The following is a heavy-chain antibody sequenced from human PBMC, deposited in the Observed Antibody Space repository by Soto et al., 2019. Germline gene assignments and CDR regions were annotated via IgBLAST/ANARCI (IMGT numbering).Heavy chain of an antibody. J-gene: IGHJ5*02. Sequence: QVQLQESGPGLVKPSQTLSLTCTVSGGSISSGGYYWNWIRQHPGKGLEWIGYIYYIGSTYYNPSIKNLVTISLDTSKNHFSLMMSSVTAADTALYYCPRSVVPWGQGTLVTVSS. CDR3: PRSVVP. CDR2: IYYIGST. V-gene: IGHV4-31*01. CDR1: GGSISSGGYY.